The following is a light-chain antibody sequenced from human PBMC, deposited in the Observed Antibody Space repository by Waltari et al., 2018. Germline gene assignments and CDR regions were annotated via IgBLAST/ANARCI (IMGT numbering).Light chain of an antibody. J-gene: IGLJ3*02. V-gene: IGLV1-47*01. CDR1: SSNSGSNF. CDR2: RNN. Sequence: QSVLTQPPSASGPPGQRVTISCSGSSSNSGSNFVYCYQQLPGTAPKLLIERNNQRPSGVPDRFSGSKSGTSASLAISGLRSEDEADYYCAPWDDSLSGPGVFGGGTKLTVL. CDR3: APWDDSLSGPGV.